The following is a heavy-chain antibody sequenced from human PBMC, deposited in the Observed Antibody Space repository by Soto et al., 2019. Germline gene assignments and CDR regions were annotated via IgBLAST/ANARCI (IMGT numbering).Heavy chain of an antibody. CDR1: GDSVSDNSAA. CDR3: AREFPHYVSSDSYLDY. D-gene: IGHD6-19*01. V-gene: IGHV6-1*01. Sequence: SQTLSLTCAISGDSVSDNSAAWNWIRQSPSRGLEWLGRTYYRSKWYNDYAVSVKSRITVTPDTSKNQFSLHLNSVTPEDTAVYYCAREFPHYVSSDSYLDYWGQGALVTSPQ. J-gene: IGHJ4*02. CDR2: TYYRSKWYN.